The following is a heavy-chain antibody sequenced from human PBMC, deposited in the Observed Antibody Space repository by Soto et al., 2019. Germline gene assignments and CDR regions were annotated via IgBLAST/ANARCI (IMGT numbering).Heavy chain of an antibody. CDR1: GFTFSSCA. V-gene: IGHV3-23*01. CDR2: ISGSGGST. D-gene: IGHD3-22*01. J-gene: IGHJ4*02. Sequence: EVQLLESGGGLVQPGGSLRLSCAASGFTFSSCAMSWVRQAPGKGLEWVSAISGSGGSTYYADSVKGRFTISRDNSKNTLYLQMNSLRAEDTAVYYCAKDVTYYYDSSGYYWGQGTLVTVSS. CDR3: AKDVTYYYDSSGYY.